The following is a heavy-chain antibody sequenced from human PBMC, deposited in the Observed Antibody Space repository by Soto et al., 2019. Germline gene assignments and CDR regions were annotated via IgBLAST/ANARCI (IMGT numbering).Heavy chain of an antibody. CDR3: ARSIAAAAPVDY. CDR2: ISYDGSNK. CDR1: GFTFTSYA. V-gene: IGHV3-30-3*01. D-gene: IGHD6-13*01. Sequence: PGGSLRLSCAASGFTFTSYAMHWVRQAPGKGQEWVAVISYDGSNKYYADSVKGRFTISRDNSKNTLYLQMNSLRAEDTAVYYCARSIAAAAPVDYWGQGTLVTVSS. J-gene: IGHJ4*02.